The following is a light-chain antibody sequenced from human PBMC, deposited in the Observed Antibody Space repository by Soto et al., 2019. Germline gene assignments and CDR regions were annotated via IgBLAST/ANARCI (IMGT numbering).Light chain of an antibody. J-gene: IGKJ1*01. Sequence: EIVLTQSPATLSLSPGERATLSCRATESIGIFLAWFQQRPNQAPRLLIYDASSRATGIPARFSGRGSGTDFTLTISSVEPEDIAVYYCQDRSNWPPWTFGQGTKVEIK. CDR1: ESIGIF. CDR3: QDRSNWPPWT. V-gene: IGKV3-11*01. CDR2: DAS.